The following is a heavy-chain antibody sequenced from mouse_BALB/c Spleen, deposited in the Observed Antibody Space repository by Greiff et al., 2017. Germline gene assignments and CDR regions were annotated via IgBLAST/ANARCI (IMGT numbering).Heavy chain of an antibody. CDR1: GFAFSSYD. Sequence: EVMLVESGGGLVKPGGSLKLSCAASGFAFSSYDMSWVRQTPEKRLEWVAYISSGGGSTYYPDTVKGRFTISRDNAKNTLYLQMSSLKSEDTAMYYCARQDWDIYYFDYWGQVTTLT. V-gene: IGHV5-12-1*01. J-gene: IGHJ2*01. CDR3: ARQDWDIYYFDY. D-gene: IGHD4-1*01. CDR2: ISSGGGST.